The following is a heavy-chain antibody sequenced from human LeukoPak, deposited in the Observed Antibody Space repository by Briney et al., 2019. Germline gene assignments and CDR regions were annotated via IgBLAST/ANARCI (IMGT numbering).Heavy chain of an antibody. J-gene: IGHJ4*02. CDR1: GFTFSSYG. CDR3: AKDGNYYDSSGYGDY. Sequence: GGSLRPSCAASGFTFSSYGMHWVRQAPGKGLELVALIRYDGSNKYYTDSVKGRFTISRDNSKNTLYLQMNSLRAEDTAVYYCAKDGNYYDSSGYGDYWGQGTLVTVSS. V-gene: IGHV3-30*02. CDR2: IRYDGSNK. D-gene: IGHD3-22*01.